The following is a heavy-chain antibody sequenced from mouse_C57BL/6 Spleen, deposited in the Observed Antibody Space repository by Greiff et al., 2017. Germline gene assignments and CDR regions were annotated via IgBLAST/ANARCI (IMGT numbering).Heavy chain of an antibody. Sequence: VQLQQSGTVLARPGASVKMSCKTSGYTFTSYWMHWVKQRPGQGLEWIGAIYPGNSDTSYNQKFKGKAKLTAVTSASTAYMELSSLTNEDSAVYYCTRRSPARGSSLYYAMDYWGQGTSVTVSS. CDR1: GYTFTSYW. CDR2: IYPGNSDT. J-gene: IGHJ4*01. CDR3: TRRSPARGSSLYYAMDY. D-gene: IGHD1-1*01. V-gene: IGHV1-5*01.